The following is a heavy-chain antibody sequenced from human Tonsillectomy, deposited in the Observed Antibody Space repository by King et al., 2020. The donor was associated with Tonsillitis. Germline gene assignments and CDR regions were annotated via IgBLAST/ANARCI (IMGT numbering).Heavy chain of an antibody. J-gene: IGHJ4*02. CDR2: IISSSSYI. Sequence: VQLVESGGGLVKPGGSLRLSCAASGFTFSTYSMNWVRQAPGKGLEGVSSIISSSSYIYYADSVKGRFTISRDNAKNSLYLQMNSLRAEDTAVYYCARDLGWSFDYWGQGTLVTVSS. CDR1: GFTFSTYS. CDR3: ARDLGWSFDY. V-gene: IGHV3-21*01. D-gene: IGHD3-16*01.